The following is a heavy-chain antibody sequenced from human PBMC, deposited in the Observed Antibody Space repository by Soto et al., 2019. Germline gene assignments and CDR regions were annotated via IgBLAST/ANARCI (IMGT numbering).Heavy chain of an antibody. CDR1: GFTFNNFG. J-gene: IGHJ3*02. V-gene: IGHV3-30*02. D-gene: IGHD2-2*01. CDR2: VSYDGTKK. CDR3: AKDYLGNSNAFDI. Sequence: PGGSLRLSCAASGFTFNNFGMHWVRQAPGKGLEWVASVSYDGTKKFSADSVKGRFTISRESSKNTLYLLMSSLRAGDTAVYYCAKDYLGNSNAFDIWGRGTMVAVSS.